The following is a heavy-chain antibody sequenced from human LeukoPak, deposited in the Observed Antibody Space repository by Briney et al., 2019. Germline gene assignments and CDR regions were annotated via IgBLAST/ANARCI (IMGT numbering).Heavy chain of an antibody. J-gene: IGHJ4*02. V-gene: IGHV1-69*13. CDR2: IIPIFGTA. CDR3: ARARRFSSLHFDY. CDR1: GGTFSSYA. D-gene: IGHD6-13*01. Sequence: SVKVSCKASGGTFSSYAISWVRQAPGQGLEWMGGIIPIFGTANYAQKFQGRVTITADEFTSTAYMELSSLRSEDTAVYYCARARRFSSLHFDYWGQGTLVTVSS.